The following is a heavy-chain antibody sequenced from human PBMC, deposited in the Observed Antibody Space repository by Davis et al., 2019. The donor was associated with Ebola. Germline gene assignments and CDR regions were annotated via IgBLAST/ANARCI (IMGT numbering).Heavy chain of an antibody. CDR2: VSHGGVS. V-gene: IGHV4-34*01. D-gene: IGHD3-10*01. CDR3: ARGQSGSDYSLWQY. Sequence: MPSETLSLTCAVYGGSFSAYFWSWIRQSPGKGLEWIGKVSHGGVSDYNPSLRSRVTISVDTSKNQFSLKLSSVTAADTAVYYCARGQSGSDYSLWQYWGQGTLVTVSS. CDR1: GGSFSAYF. J-gene: IGHJ4*02.